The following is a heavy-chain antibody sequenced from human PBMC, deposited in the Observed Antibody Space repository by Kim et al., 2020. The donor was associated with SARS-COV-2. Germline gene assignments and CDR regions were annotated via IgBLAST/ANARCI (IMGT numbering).Heavy chain of an antibody. D-gene: IGHD3-3*01. Sequence: SETLSLTCTVSGGSISSYYWSWIRQPAGKGLEWIGRIYTSGSTNYNPSLKSRVTMSVDTSKNQFSLKLSSVTAADTAVYYCARVNYDFWSGYFDYWGQGTLVTVSS. J-gene: IGHJ4*02. V-gene: IGHV4-4*07. CDR2: IYTSGST. CDR1: GGSISSYY. CDR3: ARVNYDFWSGYFDY.